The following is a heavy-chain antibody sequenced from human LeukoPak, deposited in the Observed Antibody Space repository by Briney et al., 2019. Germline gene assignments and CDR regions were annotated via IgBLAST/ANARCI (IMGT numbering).Heavy chain of an antibody. V-gene: IGHV1-69*01. CDR1: GGTCSSYA. CDR3: ARGSKVRGVFNWFDH. J-gene: IGHJ5*02. D-gene: IGHD3-10*01. CDR2: IIPIFGTA. Sequence: SVKVSCKASGGTCSSYAISWVRQAPGQGLEWMGGIIPIFGTANYAQKFQGRVTITADESTSTAYMQLRSPRSEDTAVYYCARGSKVRGVFNWFDHWGQGTLVTVSS.